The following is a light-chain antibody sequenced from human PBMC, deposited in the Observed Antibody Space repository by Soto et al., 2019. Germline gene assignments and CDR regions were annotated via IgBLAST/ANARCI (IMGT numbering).Light chain of an antibody. CDR2: DVN. V-gene: IGLV2-14*03. CDR3: SSYTTSTTRV. Sequence: QSALTQPASVSGSPGQSITISCAGTSSDVGVYDFVSWYQQHPGKAPKLLIYDVNIRPAGISNRFSGSKSGNTASLTISGLQAEDEADYYCSSYTTSTTRVFGGGTKLTVL. J-gene: IGLJ2*01. CDR1: SSDVGVYDF.